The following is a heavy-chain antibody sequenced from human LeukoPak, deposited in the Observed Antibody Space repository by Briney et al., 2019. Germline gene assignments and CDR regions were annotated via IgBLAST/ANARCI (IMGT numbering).Heavy chain of an antibody. V-gene: IGHV5-51*01. CDR2: IYPGDSDT. Sequence: KPGESLKISCKGSGYSFTSYWIGWVRQMPGKGLDLMGIIYPGDSDTRYSPSFQGQVTISADKSISTAYLQWSSLKASDTDMYYCARWYYYDSSGFYDYFQHWGQGTLVTVSS. D-gene: IGHD3-22*01. CDR3: ARWYYYDSSGFYDYFQH. J-gene: IGHJ1*01. CDR1: GYSFTSYW.